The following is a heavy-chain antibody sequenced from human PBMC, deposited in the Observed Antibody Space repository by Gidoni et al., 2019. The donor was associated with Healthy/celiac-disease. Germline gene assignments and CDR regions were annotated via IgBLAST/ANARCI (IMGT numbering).Heavy chain of an antibody. V-gene: IGHV4-39*07. CDR2: IYYSGST. J-gene: IGHJ4*02. Sequence: QLQLQESGPGLVKPSETLSLTCTAPGGPISSSSYYWGWIRQPPGKGLGWIGSIYYSGSTYYNPSLKSRVTISVDTSKNQFSLKLSSVTAADTAVYYCARTPTPVAVAGIHNWGQGTLVTVSS. CDR3: ARTPTPVAVAGIHN. CDR1: GGPISSSSYY. D-gene: IGHD6-19*01.